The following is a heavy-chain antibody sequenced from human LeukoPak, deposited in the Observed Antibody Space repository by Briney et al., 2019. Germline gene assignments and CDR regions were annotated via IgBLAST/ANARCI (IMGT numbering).Heavy chain of an antibody. Sequence: GSLRLSCAASGFTFSSYWMSWVRQPPGKGLEWIGSIYYSGTTYYNPSLKSRVSISVDTSKNQFSLRLTSATAADTAVYYCATYGSDFGWFDPWGQGTLVTVSS. D-gene: IGHD6-19*01. V-gene: IGHV4-39*01. CDR2: IYYSGTT. CDR1: GFTFSSYW. J-gene: IGHJ5*02. CDR3: ATYGSDFGWFDP.